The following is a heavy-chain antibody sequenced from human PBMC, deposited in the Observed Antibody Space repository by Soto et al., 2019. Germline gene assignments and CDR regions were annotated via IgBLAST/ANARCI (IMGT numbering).Heavy chain of an antibody. D-gene: IGHD3-3*01. V-gene: IGHV1-3*01. CDR3: ARGLTIFGVVIGY. J-gene: IGHJ4*02. CDR1: GYTFTNYV. CDR2: INAGNGNT. Sequence: ASVKVSCKTSGYTFTNYVVDWVRQAPGQGLEWMGWINAGNGNTKYSEKFQGRVTITRDTSASTAYMELNSLTSEDTAVYYCARGLTIFGVVIGYWGQGTLVTVSS.